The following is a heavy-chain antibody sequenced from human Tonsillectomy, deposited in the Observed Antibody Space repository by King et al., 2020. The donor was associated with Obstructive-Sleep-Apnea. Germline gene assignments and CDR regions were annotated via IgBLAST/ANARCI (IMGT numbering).Heavy chain of an antibody. D-gene: IGHD2-15*01. CDR2: INHSGST. CDR1: GGSFSGYY. J-gene: IGHJ4*02. CDR3: ARGCGNEDIVVVVAATVDYFDY. Sequence: VQLQQWGAGLLKPSETLSLTCAVYGGSFSGYYWSWIRQPPGKGLEWIGEINHSGSTNYNPSLKSRVTISVDTSKNQFSLKLSSVTAADTAVYYCARGCGNEDIVVVVAATVDYFDYWGQGTLVTVSS. V-gene: IGHV4-34*01.